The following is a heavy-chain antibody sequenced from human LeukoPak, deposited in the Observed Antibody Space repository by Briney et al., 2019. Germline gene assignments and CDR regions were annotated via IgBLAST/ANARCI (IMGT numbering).Heavy chain of an antibody. CDR3: ANAAGWYQLLPWFDP. D-gene: IGHD2-2*01. CDR2: ISGSGGST. V-gene: IGHV3-23*01. J-gene: IGHJ5*02. Sequence: GGSLRLSCAASGFTFSSYAMSWVCQAPGEGLEWVSAISGSGGSTSSADSVKGRFPISRDNSKNTLYLQMNSLRAEDAAVYFCANAAGWYQLLPWFDPWGQGTLVTVSS. CDR1: GFTFSSYA.